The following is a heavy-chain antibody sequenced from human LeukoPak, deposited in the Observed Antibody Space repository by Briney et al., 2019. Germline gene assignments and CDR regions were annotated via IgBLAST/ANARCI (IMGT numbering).Heavy chain of an antibody. CDR3: AKRGVEQLVHRGEDYYYYYMDV. D-gene: IGHD6-6*01. Sequence: GRSLRLSCAASGFTFDDYAMHWVRQAPGKGLEWVSGISWNSGSISYADSVKGRFTISRDNAKNSLYLQMNSLRAEDTALYYCAKRGVEQLVHRGEDYYYYYMDVWGKGTTVTVFS. J-gene: IGHJ6*03. V-gene: IGHV3-9*01. CDR1: GFTFDDYA. CDR2: ISWNSGSI.